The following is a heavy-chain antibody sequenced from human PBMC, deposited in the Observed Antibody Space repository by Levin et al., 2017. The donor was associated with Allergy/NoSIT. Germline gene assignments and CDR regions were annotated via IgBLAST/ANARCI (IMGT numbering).Heavy chain of an antibody. CDR3: VATNSNAHY. CDR2: INRSSNTI. CDR1: GLPFSNYG. V-gene: IGHV3-48*02. Sequence: GESLKISCAASGLPFSNYGMNWVRQAPGKGLKWLSYINRSSNTIFYADSVKGRFTISRDNAKNSLFLQMGSLRDEDTGVYYCVATNSNAHYWGQGTLVTVSS. J-gene: IGHJ4*02. D-gene: IGHD2-8*01.